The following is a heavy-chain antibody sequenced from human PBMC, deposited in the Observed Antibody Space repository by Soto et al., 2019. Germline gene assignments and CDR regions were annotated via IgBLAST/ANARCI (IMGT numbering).Heavy chain of an antibody. CDR2: VYNSGST. D-gene: IGHD1-26*01. V-gene: IGHV4-4*08. CDR3: ARRGELGATTVDY. CDR1: GGSISNYF. J-gene: IGHJ4*02. Sequence: SETLSLTCTVSGGSISNYFWSWVRQPPGKTLEWIGYVYNSGSTNYNPPFKSRVTISVDTSKNQFSLKLSSVTAADTAVYYCARRGELGATTVDYWGQGTLVTVSS.